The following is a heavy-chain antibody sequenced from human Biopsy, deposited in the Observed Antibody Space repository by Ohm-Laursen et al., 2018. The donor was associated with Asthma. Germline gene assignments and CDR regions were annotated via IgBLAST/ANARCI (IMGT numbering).Heavy chain of an antibody. CDR2: IYKSGQV. CDR1: GGSISSNFYY. V-gene: IGHV4-39*01. J-gene: IGHJ3*01. Sequence: SETLSLTCPVSGGSISSNFYYWGWIRQPPGKGLEWIGNIYKSGQVYYNLSLKSRVTISVDTSKNQFSLQLRSVTAADTAVYYCARQKLVAAEGPFEVWGQGTMVIVSS. D-gene: IGHD1-26*01. CDR3: ARQKLVAAEGPFEV.